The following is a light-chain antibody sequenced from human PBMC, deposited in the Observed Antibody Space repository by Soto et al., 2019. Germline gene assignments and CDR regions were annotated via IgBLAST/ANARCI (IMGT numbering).Light chain of an antibody. V-gene: IGLV2-14*01. J-gene: IGLJ3*02. CDR1: SSDVGGYNY. Sequence: QSALTRPASVSGSPGQSITISCTGTSSDVGGYNYVSWYQQHPGKAPKLMIYEVSNRPSGVSNRFSGSKSGNTASLTISGLQAEDEADYYCSSYTSSSTFHWVFGGGTKLTVL. CDR2: EVS. CDR3: SSYTSSSTFHWV.